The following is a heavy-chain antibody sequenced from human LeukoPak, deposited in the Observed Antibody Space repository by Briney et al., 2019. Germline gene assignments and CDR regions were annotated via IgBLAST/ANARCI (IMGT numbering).Heavy chain of an antibody. Sequence: PSETLSLTCAVYGGSFSGYYWSWIRQPPGKGLEWIGEINHSGSTNYNPSLKSRVTISVDTSKNQFSLKLSSVTAADTAVYYCAREHYDFWSGYRGYFDYWGQGTLVTVSS. CDR3: AREHYDFWSGYRGYFDY. D-gene: IGHD3-3*01. CDR2: INHSGST. J-gene: IGHJ4*02. CDR1: GGSFSGYY. V-gene: IGHV4-34*01.